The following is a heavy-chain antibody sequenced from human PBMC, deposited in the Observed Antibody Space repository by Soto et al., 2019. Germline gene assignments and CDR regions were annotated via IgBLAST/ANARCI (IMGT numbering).Heavy chain of an antibody. CDR1: GYTFSSYG. J-gene: IGHJ5*02. V-gene: IGHV1-18*01. CDR2: ISTYNGDT. CDR3: ARDHRGGNSGGRFDP. D-gene: IGHD2-21*02. Sequence: QVQLLQSGSAVKKPGASVKVSCKASGYTFSSYGLTWVRQAPGQGLEWMGWISTYNGDTKYAQKHQGRVTMTTDTSTSTAYLEMRSLRSDDTAVYYCARDHRGGNSGGRFDPWGQGTLVTVSS.